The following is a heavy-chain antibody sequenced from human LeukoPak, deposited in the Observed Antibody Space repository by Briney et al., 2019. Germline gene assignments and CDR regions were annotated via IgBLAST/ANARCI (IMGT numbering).Heavy chain of an antibody. D-gene: IGHD5-12*01. J-gene: IGHJ4*02. V-gene: IGHV3-74*01. CDR3: ARVWGIVATIALPY. Sequence: GGSLILSCAASGFTFSSYWMHWVRQAPGKGLVWVSRINSDGSSTSYADSVKGRFTISRDNAKNTLYLQMNSLRAEDTAVYYCARVWGIVATIALPYWGQGTLVTVSS. CDR1: GFTFSSYW. CDR2: INSDGSST.